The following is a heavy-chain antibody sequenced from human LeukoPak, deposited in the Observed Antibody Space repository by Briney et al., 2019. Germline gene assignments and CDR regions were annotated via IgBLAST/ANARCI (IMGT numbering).Heavy chain of an antibody. CDR2: INHSGST. J-gene: IGHJ4*02. CDR1: GGSFNRYY. CDR3: ATSLGSGSN. D-gene: IGHD1-26*01. Sequence: SESLSLTCAVYGGSFNRYYWSCIRQPPGRGREWIGEINHSGSTNYNPSLKSRAPISVDTSKNQFSLKLRSVPAADAAVYYCATSLGSGSNWGPGTLVTVSS. V-gene: IGHV4-34*01.